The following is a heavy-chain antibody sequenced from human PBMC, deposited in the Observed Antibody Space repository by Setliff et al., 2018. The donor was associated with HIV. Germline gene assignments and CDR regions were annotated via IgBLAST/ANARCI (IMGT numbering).Heavy chain of an antibody. CDR2: MSPKNNGS. V-gene: IGHV1-8*01. J-gene: IGHJ6*02. CDR3: ARGRYNSRIDV. CDR1: GYTSSTYD. D-gene: IGHD5-18*01. Sequence: EASVKVSCKASGYTSSTYDFNWVRQAAGQGLEWMGWMSPKNNGSGFAQKFQARLTMTWNTSTNTAYMELRSLTSDDTAVYYCARGRYNSRIDVWGQGTTVTVSS.